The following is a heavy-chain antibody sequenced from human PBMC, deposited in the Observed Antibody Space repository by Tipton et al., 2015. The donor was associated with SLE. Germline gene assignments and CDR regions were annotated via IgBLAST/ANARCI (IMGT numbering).Heavy chain of an antibody. D-gene: IGHD3-10*01. J-gene: IGHJ4*02. CDR1: GFTFSSYA. CDR2: ISTTGGST. V-gene: IGHV3-64*02. Sequence: SLRLSCAASGFTFSSYAMHWVRQAPGKGLEYVSAISTTGGSTFYADSVRGRFTISRDNAKNSLFLQMNSLRAEDAAVYYCARASGGLVDYWGQGTLVTVSS. CDR3: ARASGGLVDY.